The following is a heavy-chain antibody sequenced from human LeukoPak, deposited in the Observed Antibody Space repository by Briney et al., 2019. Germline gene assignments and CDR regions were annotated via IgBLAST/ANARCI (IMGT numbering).Heavy chain of an antibody. CDR3: AKAGLTSGLNGLDY. J-gene: IGHJ4*02. D-gene: IGHD1-1*01. V-gene: IGHV3-23*01. Sequence: GGSLRLSCAASGFTFSSYAMNWVRQAPGKGLEWVSAISGSGGSTYYADSVKGRFTISRDNSKNTLYLQMDSLRAEDTAVYYCAKAGLTSGLNGLDYWGQGTLVTVSS. CDR2: ISGSGGST. CDR1: GFTFSSYA.